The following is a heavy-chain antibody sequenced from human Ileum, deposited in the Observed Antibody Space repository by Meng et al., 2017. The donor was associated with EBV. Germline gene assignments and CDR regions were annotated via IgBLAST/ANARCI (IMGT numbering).Heavy chain of an antibody. V-gene: IGHV1-3*01. D-gene: IGHD2-15*01. J-gene: IGHJ4*02. CDR1: GYKSEDYT. Sequence: VQLWASGADMKNPGAPVGISCKAFGYKSEDYTIQWLRQAPGQRLEWLGWINPGIGSTYDSKTIRGRLTITMDTSASTVYMCLTSLTSEDTAVYYCAREEGGRFDSWGQGTLVTVSS. CDR3: AREEGGRFDS. CDR2: INPGIGST.